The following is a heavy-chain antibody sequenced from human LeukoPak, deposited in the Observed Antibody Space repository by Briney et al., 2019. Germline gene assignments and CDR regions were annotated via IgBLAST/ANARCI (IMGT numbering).Heavy chain of an antibody. V-gene: IGHV4-39*07. D-gene: IGHD3/OR15-3a*01. CDR2: LYYDGRT. J-gene: IGHJ4*02. CDR1: GDSVSRSNYY. CDR3: ARGRERGLCRNWYY. Sequence: SETLSLTCTVFGDSVSRSNYYWAWFRQPPGKGLDWIGSLYYDGRTNYNPSLKSRVTISVDTSKNQFSLKLSSVTAADTAVYYCARGRERGLCRNWYYWGQGTLVTVSS.